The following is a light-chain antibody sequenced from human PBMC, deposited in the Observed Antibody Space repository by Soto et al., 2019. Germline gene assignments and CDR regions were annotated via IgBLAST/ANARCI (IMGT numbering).Light chain of an antibody. CDR3: GTWDSSLTVWV. CDR2: DNN. Sequence: QSVLTQPPSVSAAPGQKVTISCSGSNSNIGNNYVSWYQHLPGTAPKLLIYDNNQRPSGIPDRFSGSKSGTSATLGITGLQTGDEADYYCGTWDSSLTVWVFGGGTKLTVL. J-gene: IGLJ3*02. V-gene: IGLV1-51*01. CDR1: NSNIGNNY.